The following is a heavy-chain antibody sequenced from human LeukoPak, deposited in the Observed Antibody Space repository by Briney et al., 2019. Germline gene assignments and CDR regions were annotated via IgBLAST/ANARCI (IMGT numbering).Heavy chain of an antibody. J-gene: IGHJ5*02. V-gene: IGHV4-61*05. D-gene: IGHD5-18*01. Sequence: PSETLSLTCAVSGASISGSGYYWGWIRQPPGKGLEWIGYIYYSGSTNYNPSLKSRVTISVDTSKNQFSLKLSSVTAADTAVYYCARLDTAMVTRWFDPWGQGTLVTVSS. CDR3: ARLDTAMVTRWFDP. CDR1: GASISGSGYY. CDR2: IYYSGST.